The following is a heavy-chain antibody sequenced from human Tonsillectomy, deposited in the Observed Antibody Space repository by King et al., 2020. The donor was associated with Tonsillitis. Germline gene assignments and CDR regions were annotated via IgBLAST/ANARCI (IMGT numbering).Heavy chain of an antibody. Sequence: VQLVESGGGVVPPGGSLKLSCSASGFTFSGSAIHWVRQASGEGLGWVGRMRSKANSYATGYGASVQGRFTISRDDSENTAYLQMNSLNTEETAVYYCTSGYRCGPEYWGQGTLVTVPS. CDR3: TSGYRCGPEY. D-gene: IGHD5-18*01. J-gene: IGHJ4*02. CDR2: MRSKANSYAT. CDR1: GFTFSGSA. V-gene: IGHV3-73*02.